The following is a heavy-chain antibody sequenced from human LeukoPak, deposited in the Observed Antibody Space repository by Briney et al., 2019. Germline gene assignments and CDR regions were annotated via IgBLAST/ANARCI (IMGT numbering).Heavy chain of an antibody. CDR2: INPNSGGT. J-gene: IGHJ4*02. D-gene: IGHD3-10*01. CDR3: ARAPYYYGSGSYVYFDS. V-gene: IGHV1-2*02. CDR1: GYTFTGYY. Sequence: ASVKVSCKASGYTFTGYYMHWVRQAPGQGLEWMGWINPNSGGTNYAQKFQGRVTMTRDTSISTAYMELSRLRSDDTAVYYCARAPYYYGSGSYVYFDSWGQGTLVTVSS.